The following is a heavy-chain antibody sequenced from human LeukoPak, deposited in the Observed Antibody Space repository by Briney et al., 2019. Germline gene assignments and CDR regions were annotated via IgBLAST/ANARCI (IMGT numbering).Heavy chain of an antibody. Sequence: GGSLRLSCAASGFTVSNNYMSWVRQAPGKGLEWLSVIYSDGSTYYVDSVKGRFTISRDNSKNTLYLQMNSLRAEDTAVYYCAKDPGDPIAAAGTGYWGQGTLVTVSS. CDR3: AKDPGDPIAAAGTGY. J-gene: IGHJ4*02. V-gene: IGHV3-53*01. CDR2: IYSDGST. D-gene: IGHD6-13*01. CDR1: GFTVSNNY.